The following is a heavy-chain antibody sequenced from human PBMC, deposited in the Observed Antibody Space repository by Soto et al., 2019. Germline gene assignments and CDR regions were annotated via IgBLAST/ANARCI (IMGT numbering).Heavy chain of an antibody. CDR1: GGSMSNYY. CDR2: ISSSGSI. J-gene: IGHJ4*02. Sequence: PSETLSLTCTVSGGSMSNYYWDWIRQAPGKGLEWIGYISSSGSIRYNPSLKSRVTMSVDTSKSQFSLRVKSVTAADTAVYYCARGSYYYDSSGYYHYWGQGTLVTVSS. V-gene: IGHV4-59*01. D-gene: IGHD3-22*01. CDR3: ARGSYYYDSSGYYHY.